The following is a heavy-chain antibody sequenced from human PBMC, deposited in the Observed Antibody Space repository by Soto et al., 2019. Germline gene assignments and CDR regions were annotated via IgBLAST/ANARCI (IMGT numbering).Heavy chain of an antibody. V-gene: IGHV3-23*01. J-gene: IGHJ4*02. CDR2: ISGSGGST. D-gene: IGHD6-6*01. CDR1: GFTFSSYA. CDR3: VKDQIKSSSSSRLFDY. Sequence: GGSLRLSCAASGFTFSSYAMSWVRQAPGKGLEWVSAISGSGGSTYYADSVKGRFTISRDNSKNTLYLQMNSLRAEDTAVYYCVKDQIKSSSSSRLFDYWGQGPLVTVSS.